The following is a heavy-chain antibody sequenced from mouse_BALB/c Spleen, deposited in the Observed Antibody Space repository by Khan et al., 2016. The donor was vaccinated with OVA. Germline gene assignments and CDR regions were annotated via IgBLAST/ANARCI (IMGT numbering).Heavy chain of an antibody. CDR3: ARAGWDVFAY. Sequence: VQLQESGPELLKPGASVKMSCKASGYTFTDYVMNWVKQRNGQGLEWIGQIYPGSDSTYYNEKFKGKATLTADRSSSTAYMQLSNLTSEDSAVYFCARAGWDVFAYWGQGTLVTVSA. J-gene: IGHJ3*01. V-gene: IGHV1-77*01. CDR2: IYPGSDST. D-gene: IGHD4-1*01. CDR1: GYTFTDYV.